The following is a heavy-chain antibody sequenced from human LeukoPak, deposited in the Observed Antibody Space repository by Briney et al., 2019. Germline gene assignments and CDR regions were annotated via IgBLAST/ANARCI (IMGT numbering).Heavy chain of an antibody. CDR3: TRDSRPWAYYDFWSGFVQWFDP. J-gene: IGHJ5*02. V-gene: IGHV4-39*07. CDR1: GGSISSSSYN. Sequence: SETLSLTCTVSGGSISSSSYNWGWIRQPPGKGLEWIGSIYYSGSTYYNPSLKSRVTISVDTSKNQFSLKLSSVTAADTAVYYCTRDSRPWAYYDFWSGFVQWFDPWGQGTLVTVSS. CDR2: IYYSGST. D-gene: IGHD3-3*01.